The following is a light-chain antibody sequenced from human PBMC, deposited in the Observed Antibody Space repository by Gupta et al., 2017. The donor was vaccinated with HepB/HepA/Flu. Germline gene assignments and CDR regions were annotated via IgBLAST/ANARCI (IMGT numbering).Light chain of an antibody. CDR1: QGIRNY. J-gene: IGKJ2*01. Sequence: DTELSQPPSPPSASLVDRVTITCRASQGIRNYLAWFQQKPGKAPKALIYGAFSLQSGVPSKSSGSGSGTDFTLTISSLQPEDSATYFCQQYNGYPYTFGQGTKVEIK. V-gene: IGKV1-16*02. CDR3: QQYNGYPYT. CDR2: GAF.